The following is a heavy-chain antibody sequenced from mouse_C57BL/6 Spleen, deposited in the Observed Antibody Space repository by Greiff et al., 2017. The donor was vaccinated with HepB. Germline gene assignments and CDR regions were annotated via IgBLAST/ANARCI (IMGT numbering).Heavy chain of an antibody. V-gene: IGHV1-4*01. CDR1: GYTFTSYT. CDR3: ARGELGFAY. J-gene: IGHJ3*01. CDR2: INPSSGYT. Sequence: QVQLQQSGAELARPGASVKMSCKASGYTFTSYTMHWVKQRPGQGLEWIGYINPSSGYTKYNQKFKDKATLTAEKSSSTAYMQLSSLTCEDSADYYCARGELGFAYWGQGTLVTVSA.